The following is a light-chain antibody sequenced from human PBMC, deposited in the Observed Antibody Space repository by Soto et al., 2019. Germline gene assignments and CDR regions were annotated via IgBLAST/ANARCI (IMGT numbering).Light chain of an antibody. J-gene: IGKJ4*01. Sequence: EIVMTQSPGTFSLSPGEIATLSCRASQSLPNTYISWYQQKPGQAPSLLIYGASTRATGIPARFSGSGSGTYFTLTISSLQPEDFELYYCHQDLDLACTFGGGTKVEIK. CDR2: GAS. CDR1: QSLPNTY. V-gene: IGKV3D-7*01. CDR3: HQDLDLACT.